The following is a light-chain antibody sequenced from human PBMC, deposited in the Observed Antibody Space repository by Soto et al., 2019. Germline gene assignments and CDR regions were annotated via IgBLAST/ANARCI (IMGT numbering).Light chain of an antibody. V-gene: IGKV1-27*01. CDR2: SAS. CDR3: QHYTHAPYP. J-gene: IGKJ2*01. CDR1: QGISNY. Sequence: IQMTQSPSSLSASVGDRVTITCRASQGISNYLAWYQQKPGKVPKLLIYSASTLQSGVPSRFSGSGSGTDFTLTISSLEPEYVAPYYGQHYTHAPYPFGQGTKLEIQ.